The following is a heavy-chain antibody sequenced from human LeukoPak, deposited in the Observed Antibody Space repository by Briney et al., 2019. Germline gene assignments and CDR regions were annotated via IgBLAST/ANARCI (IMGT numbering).Heavy chain of an antibody. CDR3: ARRECSSASGYLDN. D-gene: IGHD2-2*01. V-gene: IGHV1-18*01. J-gene: IGHJ4*02. Sequence: ASVKLSCKASGYTFTSYGISWVRQAPGQGLEWMGWISAYNGNTNYAQKLPGRVTMTTHTSTSTAYTELRSLRSDATAVYYCARRECSSASGYLDNLGQGTLVTVSS. CDR2: ISAYNGNT. CDR1: GYTFTSYG.